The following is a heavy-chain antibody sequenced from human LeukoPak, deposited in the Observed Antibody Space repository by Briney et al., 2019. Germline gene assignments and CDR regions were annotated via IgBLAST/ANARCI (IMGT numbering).Heavy chain of an antibody. Sequence: PGGSLRLFCAASGFTLSSYSMNWVRQAPGKGLEWVSSISSSSYIYYADSVKGRFTISRDNAKNSLYLQMNSLRAEDTAVYYCAREGFLEWLAYDYWGQGTLVTVSS. J-gene: IGHJ4*02. D-gene: IGHD3-3*01. CDR3: AREGFLEWLAYDY. CDR1: GFTLSSYS. CDR2: ISSSSYI. V-gene: IGHV3-21*01.